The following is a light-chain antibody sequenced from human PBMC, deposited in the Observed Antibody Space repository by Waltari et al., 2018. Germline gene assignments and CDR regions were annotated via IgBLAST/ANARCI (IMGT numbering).Light chain of an antibody. CDR1: QNLHKY. Sequence: EVVLTQSPASLSSSPGERVTLSCRASQNLHKYLAWYQQQPCQAPRLLFDEASNRATGIADRFSGSGSGTDFTLTIDSLEPEDFAVYFCQQRSNWPPLTFGGGTKVEIK. J-gene: IGKJ4*01. V-gene: IGKV3-11*01. CDR2: EAS. CDR3: QQRSNWPPLT.